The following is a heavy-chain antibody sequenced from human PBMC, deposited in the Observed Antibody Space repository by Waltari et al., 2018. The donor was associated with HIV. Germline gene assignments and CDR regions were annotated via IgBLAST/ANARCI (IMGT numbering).Heavy chain of an antibody. D-gene: IGHD1-26*01. CDR2: ISPILSIA. Sequence: QVQLVQSGAEVKKPGSSVTLSCKVSAGPSSSYTISWVRQAPGQGLEWMRRISPILSIANYEQKFQGRVTITADKSTSTAYMELSSLGAEDTALYYCASPRGGSYAHRHWGQGTLVTVSS. CDR3: ASPRGGSYAHRH. J-gene: IGHJ4*02. V-gene: IGHV1-69*02. CDR1: AGPSSSYT.